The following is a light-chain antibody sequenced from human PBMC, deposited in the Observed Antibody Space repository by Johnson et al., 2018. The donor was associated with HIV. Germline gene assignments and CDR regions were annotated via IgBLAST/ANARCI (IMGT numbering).Light chain of an antibody. CDR1: SSNIGNNY. Sequence: QSVLTQPPSVSAAPGQKVTIPCSGSSSNIGNNYVSWYQQFPGTAPKLLIYDNNKRPSGIPDRFSASKSGTSATLGITGLQTGDEADYYCGTWDSSLSAFYVFGSGTKVTVL. CDR2: DNN. V-gene: IGLV1-51*01. CDR3: GTWDSSLSAFYV. J-gene: IGLJ1*01.